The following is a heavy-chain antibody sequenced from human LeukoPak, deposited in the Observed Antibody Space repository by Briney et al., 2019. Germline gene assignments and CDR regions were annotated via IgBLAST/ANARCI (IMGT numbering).Heavy chain of an antibody. D-gene: IGHD3-16*01. CDR3: ASQSFARFDP. Sequence: GGSLRLSCAASGFTFSSYWVSWVRQAPGKGLEWVGNIQPDGSEQYPVDSVKGRFTISRDNARNSLFLQMNSLRVEDTAVYYCASQSFARFDPWGQGTLVTVSS. J-gene: IGHJ5*02. V-gene: IGHV3-7*01. CDR2: IQPDGSEQ. CDR1: GFTFSSYW.